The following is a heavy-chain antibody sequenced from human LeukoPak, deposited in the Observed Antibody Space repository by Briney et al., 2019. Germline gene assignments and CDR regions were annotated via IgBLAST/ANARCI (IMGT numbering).Heavy chain of an antibody. Sequence: SETLSLTSTVSGGSMSDYYWSWIRQPPGKGLEWIGYIYYSGSTNYNPSLKSRVTISVDTSKNQFSLKLSSVTAADTAVYYCARVEYSSSSRYYYYYMDVWGKGTTVTVS. J-gene: IGHJ6*03. CDR3: ARVEYSSSSRYYYYYMDV. CDR2: IYYSGST. D-gene: IGHD6-6*01. CDR1: GGSMSDYY. V-gene: IGHV4-59*01.